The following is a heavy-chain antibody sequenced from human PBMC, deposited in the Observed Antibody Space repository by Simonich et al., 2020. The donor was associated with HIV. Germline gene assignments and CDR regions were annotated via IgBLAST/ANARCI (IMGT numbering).Heavy chain of an antibody. CDR3: VTSSTSSDYYYGMDV. CDR2: IYPGDSDT. D-gene: IGHD2-2*01. Sequence: WVRQMPGKGLEWMGIIYPGDSDTRYSPSFQGQVTISADKSISTAYLQWSSLKASDTAMYYCVTSSTSSDYYYGMDVWGQGTTVTVSS. J-gene: IGHJ6*02. V-gene: IGHV5-51*01.